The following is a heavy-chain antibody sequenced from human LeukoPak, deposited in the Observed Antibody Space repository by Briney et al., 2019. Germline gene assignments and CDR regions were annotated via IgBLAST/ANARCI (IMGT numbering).Heavy chain of an antibody. CDR1: GGSISSYY. CDR2: IYYSGST. J-gene: IGHJ5*02. CDR3: ARGVSYCGGDCPNWFDP. D-gene: IGHD2-21*02. V-gene: IGHV4-59*01. Sequence: PSETLSLTCTVSGGSISSYYWSWIRQPPGKGLEWIGYIYYSGSTNYSPSLKSRVTISVDTSKNQFSLKLSSVTAADTAVYYCARGVSYCGGDCPNWFDPWGQGTLVTVSS.